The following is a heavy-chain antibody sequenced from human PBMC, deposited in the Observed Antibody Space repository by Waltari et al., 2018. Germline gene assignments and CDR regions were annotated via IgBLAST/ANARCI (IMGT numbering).Heavy chain of an antibody. D-gene: IGHD1-26*01. V-gene: IGHV1-46*01. CDR1: GYTFSNYY. J-gene: IGHJ4*02. CDR3: AREPPGATKGFDY. CDR2: INTAGTT. Sequence: QVRVVQSGAEVKKPGASLKVSGEASGYTFSNYYVHWVRQAPGQGLEWGASINTAGTTNYAPKFRGRVTMTRDTSTSTVSLDLSSLRSEDTAVYFCAREPPGATKGFDYWGQGTLVIVSS.